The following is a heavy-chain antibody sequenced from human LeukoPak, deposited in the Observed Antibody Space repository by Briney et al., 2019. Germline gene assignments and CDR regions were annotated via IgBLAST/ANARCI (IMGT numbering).Heavy chain of an antibody. D-gene: IGHD5-18*01. Sequence: SETLSLTCTVSGGSISSYYWSWIRQPPGKGLEWIGEINHSGSTNYNPSLKSRVTISVDTSKNQFSLKLSSVTAADTAVYYCASAGDTAVDYWGQGTLVTVSS. CDR2: INHSGST. V-gene: IGHV4-34*01. CDR3: ASAGDTAVDY. J-gene: IGHJ4*02. CDR1: GGSISSYY.